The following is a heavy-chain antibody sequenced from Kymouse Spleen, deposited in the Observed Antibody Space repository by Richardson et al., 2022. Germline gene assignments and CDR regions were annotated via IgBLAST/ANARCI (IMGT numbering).Heavy chain of an antibody. D-gene: IGHD4-11,IGHD4-11*01. CDR1: GFTFSSYS. Sequence: EVQLVESGGGLVQPGGSLRLSCAASGFTFSSYSMNWVRQAPGKGLEWVSYISSSSSTIYYADSVKGRFTISRDNAKNSLYLQMNSLRDEDTAVYYCARDHSNYYYYYYGMDVWGQGTTVTVSS. V-gene: IGHV3-48*02. J-gene: IGHJ6*02. CDR3: ARDHSNYYYYYYGMDV. CDR2: ISSSSSTI.